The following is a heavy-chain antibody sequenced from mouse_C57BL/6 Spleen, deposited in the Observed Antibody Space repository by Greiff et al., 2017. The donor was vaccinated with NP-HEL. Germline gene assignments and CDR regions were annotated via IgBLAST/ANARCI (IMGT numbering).Heavy chain of an antibody. CDR2: IYPRSGNT. V-gene: IGHV1-81*01. CDR3: ARGGYYYGSSLSFDY. CDR1: GYTFTSYG. J-gene: IGHJ2*01. D-gene: IGHD1-1*01. Sequence: VQLQQSGAELARPGASVKLSCKASGYTFTSYGISWVKQRTGQGLEWIGEIYPRSGNTYYNEKFKGKATLTADKSSSTAYMELRSLTSEDSAVYFCARGGYYYGSSLSFDYWGQGTTLTVSS.